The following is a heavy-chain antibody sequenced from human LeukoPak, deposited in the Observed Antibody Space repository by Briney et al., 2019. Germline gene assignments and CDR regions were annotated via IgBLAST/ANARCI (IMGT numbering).Heavy chain of an antibody. CDR3: ARGFFRSSWHPNFDY. J-gene: IGHJ4*02. Sequence: PGGSLRLSCAASGFTFSDDYMSWIRQAPGKGLEWVSYISSSGSTIYYADSVKGRFTISRDNAKNSLYLQMNSLRAEDTAVYYCARGFFRSSWHPNFDYWGQGTLVTVSS. V-gene: IGHV3-11*01. CDR2: ISSSGSTI. CDR1: GFTFSDDY. D-gene: IGHD6-13*01.